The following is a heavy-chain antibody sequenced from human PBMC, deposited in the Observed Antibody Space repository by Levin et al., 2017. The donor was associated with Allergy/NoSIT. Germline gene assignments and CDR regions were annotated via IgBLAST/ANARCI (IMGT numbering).Heavy chain of an antibody. D-gene: IGHD6-19*01. J-gene: IGHJ3*02. CDR2: INHSGST. V-gene: IGHV4-34*01. Sequence: NPSETLSLTCAVYGGSFSGYYWSWIRQPPGKGLEWIGEINHSGSTNYNPSLKSRVTISVDTSKNQFSLKLSSVTAADTAVYYCARGQYSSGWYGQLGAFDIWGQGKWSPSLQ. CDR1: GGSFSGYY. CDR3: ARGQYSSGWYGQLGAFDI.